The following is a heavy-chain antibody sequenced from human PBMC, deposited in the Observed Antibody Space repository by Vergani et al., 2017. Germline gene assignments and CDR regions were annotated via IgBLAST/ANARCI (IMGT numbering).Heavy chain of an antibody. Sequence: QVQLVQSGAEVKKPGASVKVSCKASGYTFTGYYMHWVRQAPGQGLEWMGWINPNSGGTNYAQKFQGRVTMTRDTSISTAYMELSRLRSDYTAVYYCARERYFDWLYDTYGMDVWGQGTTVTVSS. J-gene: IGHJ6*02. V-gene: IGHV1-2*02. CDR1: GYTFTGYY. D-gene: IGHD3-9*01. CDR3: ARERYFDWLYDTYGMDV. CDR2: INPNSGGT.